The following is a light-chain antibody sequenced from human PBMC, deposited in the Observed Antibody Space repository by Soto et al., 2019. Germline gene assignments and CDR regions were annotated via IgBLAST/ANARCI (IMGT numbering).Light chain of an antibody. CDR2: AAS. V-gene: IGKV1-8*01. J-gene: IGKJ4*01. Sequence: IRMTQSPSSLSASTGDRVTITCRASQGISSYLAWYQQKPGKAPKLLIYAASTLQSGVPSRFSGSGSGTDFTLTISCLQSEDFATYYCQQYYSYLPLFGGGTKVDIK. CDR3: QQYYSYLPL. CDR1: QGISSY.